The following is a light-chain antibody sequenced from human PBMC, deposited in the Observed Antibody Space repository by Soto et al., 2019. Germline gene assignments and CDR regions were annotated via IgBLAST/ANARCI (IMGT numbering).Light chain of an antibody. CDR3: QLYGSSPQYT. CDR1: QSVSRSS. Sequence: EIVLTQSPGTLSLSPGERATLSCRASQSVSRSSLAWYQQRPGQPPRLLIFTASSRATGTPDRFSGSGSGTDFTLTISRLEPEDFAVYYCQLYGSSPQYTFGPGTKLEI. V-gene: IGKV3-20*01. CDR2: TAS. J-gene: IGKJ2*01.